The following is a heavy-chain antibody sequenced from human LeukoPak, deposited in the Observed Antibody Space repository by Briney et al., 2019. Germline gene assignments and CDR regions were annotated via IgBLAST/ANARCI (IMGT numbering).Heavy chain of an antibody. J-gene: IGHJ5*02. D-gene: IGHD3-3*01. CDR1: GGSVSSGSYY. V-gene: IGHV4-61*01. CDR2: IYYSGST. Sequence: SETLSLTCTVSGGSVSSGSYYWSWIRQPPGKGLEWIGYIYYSGSTNYNPSLKSRVTISVDTSKNQFSLKLSSVTAADTAVYYCARVVERWQKEQGGFDPWGQGTLVTVSS. CDR3: ARVVERWQKEQGGFDP.